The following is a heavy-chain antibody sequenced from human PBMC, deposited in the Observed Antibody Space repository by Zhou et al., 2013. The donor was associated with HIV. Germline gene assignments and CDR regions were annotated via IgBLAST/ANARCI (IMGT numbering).Heavy chain of an antibody. D-gene: IGHD2-15*01. CDR2: IIPILGTA. CDR1: GGTFSTYG. Sequence: QVQLVQSGAEVKKPGSSVKVSCKASGGTFSTYGISWVRQAPGQGLEWMGGIIPILGTANYAQKFQGRVTINTDESTSTAYMELSSLRSEDTAVYYCARDLGGYCSGGICYSYYYYMDVWGKGTTVTVSS. J-gene: IGHJ6*03. V-gene: IGHV1-69*05. CDR3: ARDLGGYCSGGICYSYYYYMDV.